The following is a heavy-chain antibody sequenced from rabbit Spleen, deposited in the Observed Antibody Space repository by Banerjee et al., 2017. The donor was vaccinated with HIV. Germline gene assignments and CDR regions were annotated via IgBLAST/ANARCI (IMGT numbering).Heavy chain of an antibody. CDR3: AREDVGGSVSL. CDR2: IYPITETT. CDR1: GFTISNYW. V-gene: IGHV1S7*01. Sequence: QLEESGGRPVQPGGSLTLSCKAYGFTISNYWMNWVRQAPGKGLEWIGIIYPITETTYYANWVNGRFTISSDNAQNTVDLQMNSLTAADTATYFCAREDVGGSVSLWGPGTLVTVS. J-gene: IGHJ4*01. D-gene: IGHD1-1*01.